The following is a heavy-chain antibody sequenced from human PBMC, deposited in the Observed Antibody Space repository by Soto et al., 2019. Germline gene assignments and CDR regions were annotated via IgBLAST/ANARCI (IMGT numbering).Heavy chain of an antibody. Sequence: PSETLSLTCTVSGGSISNYYWSWIRQPPGKGLEWIGYTYYSGSTNYNPSLKSRVTISVDTSKNQFSLKLNSVTAADTAVYYCARRGCSSAGCPYYFDYWGQGTLVTVSS. D-gene: IGHD2-2*01. V-gene: IGHV4-59*01. CDR1: GGSISNYY. CDR3: ARRGCSSAGCPYYFDY. J-gene: IGHJ4*02. CDR2: TYYSGST.